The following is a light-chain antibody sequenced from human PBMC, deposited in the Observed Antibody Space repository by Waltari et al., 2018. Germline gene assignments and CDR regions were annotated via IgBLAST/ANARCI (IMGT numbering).Light chain of an antibody. CDR1: SSDVRRYNY. Sequence: QSALTQPPSASGSPGPSVTTSCSGTSSDVRRYNYVSWYQLHPGNAPKLMFYEVTKRPSGVPDRFSGSKSDNTASLTVSGLQAEDEAEYYCASYSGTNNVLFGGGTKLTVL. CDR3: ASYSGTNNVL. CDR2: EVT. V-gene: IGLV2-8*01. J-gene: IGLJ2*01.